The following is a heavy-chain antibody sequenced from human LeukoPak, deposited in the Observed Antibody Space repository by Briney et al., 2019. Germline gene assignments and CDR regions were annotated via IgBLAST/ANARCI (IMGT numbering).Heavy chain of an antibody. V-gene: IGHV4-39*01. J-gene: IGHJ4*02. D-gene: IGHD6-13*01. CDR2: IYYSGST. Sequence: PSETLSLTCTVSGGSISSSSYYWGWIRQPPGKGLEWIGSIYYSGSTYYNPSLKSRVAISVDTSKNQFSLKLSSVTAADTAVYYCARVVGKYSSSWYYWGQGTLVTVSS. CDR1: GGSISSSSYY. CDR3: ARVVGKYSSSWYY.